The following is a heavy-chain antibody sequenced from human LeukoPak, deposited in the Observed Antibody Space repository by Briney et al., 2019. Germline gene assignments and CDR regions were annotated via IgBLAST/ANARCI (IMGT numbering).Heavy chain of an antibody. CDR3: ARTGPGLGFDP. V-gene: IGHV4-39*07. D-gene: IGHD1-14*01. Sequence: SETLSLTCTVSGGSISSSSYYWGWIRQPPGKGLEWIGSVYYTGASYYNPSLKSRVTISIDTSKNHFSLKLSSVTAADTAVYYCARTGPGLGFDPWGQGTLVTVSS. CDR2: VYYTGAS. CDR1: GGSISSSSYY. J-gene: IGHJ5*02.